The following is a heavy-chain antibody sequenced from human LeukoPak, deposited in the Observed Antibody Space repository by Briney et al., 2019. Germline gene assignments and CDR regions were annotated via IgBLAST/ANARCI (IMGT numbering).Heavy chain of an antibody. V-gene: IGHV3-48*01. CDR2: ISSSSSTI. Sequence: PGGSLRLSCAASGFTFTNYAMNWVRQAPGKGLEWVSYISSSSSTIYYADSVKGRFTISRDNAKNSLYLQMNSLRAEDTAVYYCARDNSVRDEAWWFNPWGQGTLVTVSS. CDR1: GFTFTNYA. D-gene: IGHD5-24*01. CDR3: ARDNSVRDEAWWFNP. J-gene: IGHJ5*02.